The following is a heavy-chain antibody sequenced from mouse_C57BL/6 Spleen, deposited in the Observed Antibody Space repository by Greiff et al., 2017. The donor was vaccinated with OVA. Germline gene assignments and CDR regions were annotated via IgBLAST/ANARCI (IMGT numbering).Heavy chain of an antibody. D-gene: IGHD1-1*01. CDR1: GFNIKDYY. CDR3: ARRGGSSSAWFAY. V-gene: IGHV14-2*01. Sequence: VQLQQSGAELVKPGASVKLSCTASGFNIKDYYMHWVKQRTEQGLEWIGRIDPEDGETKYDPKFQGKATITADTSSNTAYLQLSSLTSEDTAVYYCARRGGSSSAWFAYWGQGTLVTVSA. CDR2: IDPEDGET. J-gene: IGHJ3*01.